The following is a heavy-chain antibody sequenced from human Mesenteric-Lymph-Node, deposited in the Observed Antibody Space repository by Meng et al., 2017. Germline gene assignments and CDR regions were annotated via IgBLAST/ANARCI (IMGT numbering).Heavy chain of an antibody. CDR1: GFTFSSFE. CDR3: AKVSSFGDNLYYYCYGMDV. CDR2: ISGSGGST. J-gene: IGHJ6*02. D-gene: IGHD3-16*01. V-gene: IGHV3-23*01. Sequence: GESLKISCAASGFTFSSFEMNWVRQAPGKGLEWVSAISGSGGSTYYADSVKGRFTISRDNSKNTLYLQMNSLRAEDTAVYYCAKVSSFGDNLYYYCYGMDVWGQGTTVTVSS.